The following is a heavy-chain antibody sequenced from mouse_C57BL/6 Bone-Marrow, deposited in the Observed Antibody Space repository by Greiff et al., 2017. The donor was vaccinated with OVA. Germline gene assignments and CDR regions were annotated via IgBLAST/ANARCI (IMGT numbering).Heavy chain of an antibody. CDR1: GYTFTSYG. D-gene: IGHD1-1*01. CDR2: IYPRSGNT. J-gene: IGHJ1*03. Sequence: QVQLQQSGAELARPGASVKLSCKASGYTFTSYGISWVKQRTGQGLEWIGEIYPRSGNTYYNEKFKGKATLTADKSSSTAYMELRSLTSEDSAVYFCARTKYYGSSPYCYFDVWGTGTTVTVSS. V-gene: IGHV1-81*01. CDR3: ARTKYYGSSPYCYFDV.